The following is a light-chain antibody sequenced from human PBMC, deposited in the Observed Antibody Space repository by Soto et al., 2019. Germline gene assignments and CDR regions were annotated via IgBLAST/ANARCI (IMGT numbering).Light chain of an antibody. CDR1: SSDVGDYNY. Sequence: QSALTQPDSVSGSPGQSITISCTGTSSDVGDYNYVSWYQHHPGKVPKLMIYEVSNRPSGVSNRFSGSKSGNTASLTISGLQAEDEADYYCSSYTTSSTWVFGGGTKLTVL. CDR3: SSYTTSSTWV. V-gene: IGLV2-14*01. CDR2: EVS. J-gene: IGLJ3*02.